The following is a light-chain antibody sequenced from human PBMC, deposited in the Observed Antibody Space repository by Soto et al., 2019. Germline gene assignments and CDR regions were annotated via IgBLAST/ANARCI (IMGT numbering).Light chain of an antibody. CDR1: QSISNW. CDR2: HAS. Sequence: DIQMTQSPSTLGDSGGDRVTSTCRVSQSISNWLAWYQQKPGTAPKVLIYHASNLQSWVPSRFSGSGSGAEFTLTIGGPPPDEFATYYCEHYRGYSRFTNGPGTKVDIK. CDR3: EHYRGYSRFT. J-gene: IGKJ3*01. V-gene: IGKV1-5*01.